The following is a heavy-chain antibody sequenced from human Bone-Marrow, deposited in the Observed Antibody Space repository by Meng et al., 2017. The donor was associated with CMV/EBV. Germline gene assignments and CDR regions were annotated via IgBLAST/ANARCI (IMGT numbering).Heavy chain of an antibody. CDR1: GFTFSSYA. V-gene: IGHV3-30*04. J-gene: IGHJ4*02. CDR2: ISYDGSNK. Sequence: GGSLRLSCAASGFTFSSYAMHWVRQAPGKGLEWVAVISYDGSNKYYADSVKGRFTISRDNSKNTLYLQMNSLRAEDTAVYYCAINGAIYYGDPNFDYWGQGTLVTVSS. D-gene: IGHD4-17*01. CDR3: AINGAIYYGDPNFDY.